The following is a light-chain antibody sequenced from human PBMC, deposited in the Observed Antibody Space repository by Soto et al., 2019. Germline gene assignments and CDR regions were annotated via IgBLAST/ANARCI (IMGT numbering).Light chain of an antibody. J-gene: IGKJ1*01. V-gene: IGKV1-8*01. CDR2: AAS. Sequence: ASKGDRVIITCRASQGISSYLAWYQQKPGKAPKLLIYAASTLQSGVPSRFSGSGSGTDFTLTISCLQSEDFATYYCQQYYSYPQTFGQGTKV. CDR3: QQYYSYPQT. CDR1: QGISSY.